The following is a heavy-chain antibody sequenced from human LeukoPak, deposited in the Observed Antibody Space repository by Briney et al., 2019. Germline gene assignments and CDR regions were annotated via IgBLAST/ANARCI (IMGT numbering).Heavy chain of an antibody. Sequence: GGSLRLSCTASGFSFGDYSMNWVRQAPGKGLEWVGFIRSEAYGGTTQYAASVKGRFTISRDDSKSIAYLQMNSLKTEDTAVYFCTSQLQLLTFFDYWGQGTLVTVSS. CDR1: GFSFGDYS. V-gene: IGHV3-49*04. J-gene: IGHJ4*02. CDR2: IRSEAYGGTT. CDR3: TSQLQLLTFFDY. D-gene: IGHD6-13*01.